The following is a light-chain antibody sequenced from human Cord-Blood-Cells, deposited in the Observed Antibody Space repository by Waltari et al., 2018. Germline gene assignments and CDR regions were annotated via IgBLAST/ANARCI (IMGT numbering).Light chain of an antibody. CDR3: SSYTSSSNWV. V-gene: IGLV2-14*01. CDR2: DVS. J-gene: IGLJ3*02. CDR1: SSDVVGYNY. Sequence: QSALTQPASVSGSPGQSITISCTGTSSDVVGYNYVSWYQQHPGKAPKLMIYDVSNRPSGVSKRFSGSKSGNTASLTISGLQAEVEADYYCSSYTSSSNWVFGGGTKLTVL.